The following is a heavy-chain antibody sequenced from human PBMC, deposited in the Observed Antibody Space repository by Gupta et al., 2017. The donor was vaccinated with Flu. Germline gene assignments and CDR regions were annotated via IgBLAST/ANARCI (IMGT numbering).Heavy chain of an antibody. CDR2: IYYSGST. J-gene: IGHJ4*02. V-gene: IGHV4-31*03. D-gene: IGHD2-21*01. CDR1: GASINSGGYY. Sequence: QVQLQESGPGLVKSSQTLSLTCTVSGASINSGGYYWNWIRQHPGKGLECIGYIYYSGSTYSNPSLKSRLTISLDTSKNQFSLKLISVTAADTAIYYCARGVNLRPNYFDYWGQGTLVTVS. CDR3: ARGVNLRPNYFDY.